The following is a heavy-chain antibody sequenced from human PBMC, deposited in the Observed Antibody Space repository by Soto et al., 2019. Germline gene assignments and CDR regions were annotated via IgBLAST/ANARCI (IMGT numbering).Heavy chain of an antibody. J-gene: IGHJ6*03. CDR2: IWYDGSNK. CDR3: ARGVGQASYYMDV. V-gene: IGHV3-33*01. D-gene: IGHD1-26*01. Sequence: QVQLVESGGGVVQPGRSLRLSCAASGFTFSSYGMHWVRQAPGKGLEWVAVIWYDGSNKYYADSVKGRFTISRDNSKNTLDLQMNSLRAEDTAVYYCARGVGQASYYMDVWGKGTTVTVSS. CDR1: GFTFSSYG.